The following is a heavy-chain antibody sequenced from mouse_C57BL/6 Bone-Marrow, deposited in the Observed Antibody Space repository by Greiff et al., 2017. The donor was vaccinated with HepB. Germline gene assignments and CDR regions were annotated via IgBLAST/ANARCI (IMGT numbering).Heavy chain of an antibody. CDR1: GFSLTSYG. CDR3: ARNRLFAY. V-gene: IGHV2-2*01. Sequence: QVQLKQSGPGLVQPSQSLSITCTVSGFSLTSYGVHWVRQSPGKGLEWLGVIWSGGSTDYNAAFISRLSISKDNSKSQVFFKMNSLQADDTAIYYCARNRLFAYGGQGTLVTVSA. J-gene: IGHJ3*01. CDR2: IWSGGST.